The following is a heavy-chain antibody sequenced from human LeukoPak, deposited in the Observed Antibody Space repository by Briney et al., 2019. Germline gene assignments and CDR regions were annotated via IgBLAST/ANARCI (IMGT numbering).Heavy chain of an antibody. Sequence: GGSLRLSCAASGFTFSSYDMSWVRQAPGKGLEWVSGISDSGGNTYYADSVKGRFTISRDNSKNTLYLQMNSLRAKDTAVYYSAKDPRGVGRWYYFDSWGQGTLVAVSS. CDR1: GFTFSSYD. CDR2: ISDSGGNT. J-gene: IGHJ4*02. V-gene: IGHV3-23*01. CDR3: AKDPRGVGRWYYFDS. D-gene: IGHD2-15*01.